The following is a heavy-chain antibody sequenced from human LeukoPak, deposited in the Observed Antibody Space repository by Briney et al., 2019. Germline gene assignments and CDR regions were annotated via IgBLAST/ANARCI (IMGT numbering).Heavy chain of an antibody. J-gene: IGHJ6*02. D-gene: IGHD3-3*01. V-gene: IGHV1-69*04. CDR3: ASDGYYGFWSGYYSGYYYGMDV. CDR2: IIPILGIA. CDR1: GGTFSSYA. Sequence: SVKVSCKASGGTFSSYAISWVRQAPGQGLEWMGRIIPILGIANYAQKFQGRVTITADKSTSTAYMELSSLRSEDTAVYYCASDGYYGFWSGYYSGYYYGMDVWGQGTTVTVSS.